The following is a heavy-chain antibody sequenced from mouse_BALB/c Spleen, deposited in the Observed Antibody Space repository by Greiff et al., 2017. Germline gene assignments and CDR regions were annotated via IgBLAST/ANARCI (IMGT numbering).Heavy chain of an antibody. CDR3: ARWEDAMDY. V-gene: IGHV1-54*01. J-gene: IGHJ4*01. CDR1: GYAFTNYL. CDR2: INPGSGGT. Sequence: QVQLQQSGAELVRPGTSVKVSCKASGYAFTNYLIEWVKQRPGQGLEWIGVINPGSGGTNYNEKFKGKATLTADKSSSTAYMQLSSLTSDDSAVYVCARWEDAMDYWGQGTSVTVSS. D-gene: IGHD4-1*01.